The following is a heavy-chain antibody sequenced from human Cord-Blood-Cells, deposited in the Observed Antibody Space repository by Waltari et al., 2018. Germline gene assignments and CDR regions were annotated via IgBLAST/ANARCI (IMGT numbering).Heavy chain of an antibody. V-gene: IGHV1-3*01. Sequence: QVQLVQSGAEVKKPGASVKVSCKASGYTFTSYAMHWVRQAPEQRLEWMGWINAGNGNTKYSQKFQGRVTITRDTSASTAYMELSSLRSEDTAVYYCARGMRAGDPPVFDYWGQGTLVTVSS. D-gene: IGHD7-27*01. CDR1: GYTFTSYA. J-gene: IGHJ4*02. CDR3: ARGMRAGDPPVFDY. CDR2: INAGNGNT.